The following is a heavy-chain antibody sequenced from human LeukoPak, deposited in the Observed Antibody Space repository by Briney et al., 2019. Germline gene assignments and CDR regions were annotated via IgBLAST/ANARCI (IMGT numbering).Heavy chain of an antibody. CDR1: GFDFSSNW. V-gene: IGHV3-74*01. J-gene: IGHJ4*02. CDR3: AKDHYWSIDY. D-gene: IGHD3-3*01. CDR2: IKGDGIST. Sequence: GGSLRLSCAASGFDFSSNWMHWVRHAPGQGLVWALRIKGDGISTNYADYVKGRFTISRDIAKNTLYLRMNSLRAEDTGVYYCAKDHYWSIDYWGRGTLVTVSS.